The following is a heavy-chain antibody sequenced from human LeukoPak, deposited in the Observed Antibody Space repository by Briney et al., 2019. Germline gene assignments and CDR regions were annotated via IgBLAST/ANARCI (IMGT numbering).Heavy chain of an antibody. D-gene: IGHD5-24*01. CDR2: INSDGSIT. Sequence: GGSLRLSCAASGFTFTTYWMHWVRQAPGKGLVWVSHINSDGSITSYADSVKGRFTISRDNAKNSLYLQMNSLRAEDTAIYYCTRVGYIDEGIDYWGQGTLVTVSS. CDR1: GFTFTTYW. CDR3: TRVGYIDEGIDY. V-gene: IGHV3-74*01. J-gene: IGHJ4*02.